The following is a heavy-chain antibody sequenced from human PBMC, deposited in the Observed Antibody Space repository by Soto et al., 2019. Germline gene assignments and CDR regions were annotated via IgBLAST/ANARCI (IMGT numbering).Heavy chain of an antibody. D-gene: IGHD2-15*01. Sequence: SETLSLTCSVSGGSISGDYYWSWIRQSPEKGLEWIGYIYYSGSSYSNPALQSRLSMSLDTSKNQFSLKLRSVTAADTAVYYCARGGARWPVYFDSWGQGALVTVSS. CDR1: GGSISGDYY. CDR3: ARGGARWPVYFDS. CDR2: IYYSGSS. V-gene: IGHV4-30-4*08. J-gene: IGHJ4*02.